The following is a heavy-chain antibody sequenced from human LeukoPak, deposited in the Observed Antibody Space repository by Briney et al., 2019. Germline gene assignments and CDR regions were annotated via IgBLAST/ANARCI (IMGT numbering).Heavy chain of an antibody. D-gene: IGHD3-16*01. V-gene: IGHV3-23*01. Sequence: GSLRLSCAASGFTFSTYAMHWVRQAPGKGLEWVSAISGSGGSTYYADSVKGRFTISRDNSKNTLYLQMNSLRAEGTAVYYCAKDPRGSRSENDYWGQGTLVTVSS. CDR2: ISGSGGST. CDR3: AKDPRGSRSENDY. J-gene: IGHJ4*02. CDR1: GFTFSTYA.